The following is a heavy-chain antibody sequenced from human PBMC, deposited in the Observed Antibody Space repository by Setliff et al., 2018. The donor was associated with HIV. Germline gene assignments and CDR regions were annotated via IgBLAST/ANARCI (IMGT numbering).Heavy chain of an antibody. V-gene: IGHV4-59*01. CDR1: GGSINTY. CDR3: ARDAGGSVGNYYFDY. Sequence: NPSETLSLTCTVSGGSINTYWSWIRQPPGKGLEWIGYIYYSGNINYNPSLKSRVTISVDTSKKQFSLNLSSVTAADTAVYYCARDAGGSVGNYYFDYWGQGTLVTVSS. D-gene: IGHD2-15*01. J-gene: IGHJ4*02. CDR2: IYYSGNI.